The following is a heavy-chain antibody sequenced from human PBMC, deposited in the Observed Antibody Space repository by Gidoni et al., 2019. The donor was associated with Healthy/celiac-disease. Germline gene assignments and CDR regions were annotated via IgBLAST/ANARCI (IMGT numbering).Heavy chain of an antibody. Sequence: QVRLVEAGGGVVQPVGSLRSACVRPGFPFSYCGMHWVRQAPGRGLECVAFRRYDGIEKYYADSVKGRFTISRDNSMNTLYLQMNSLRAEDTALYYCAKDLRVRINCFDPWGQGTLVTVSS. CDR1: GFPFSYCG. J-gene: IGHJ5*02. V-gene: IGHV3-30*02. CDR2: RRYDGIEK. CDR3: AKDLRVRINCFDP.